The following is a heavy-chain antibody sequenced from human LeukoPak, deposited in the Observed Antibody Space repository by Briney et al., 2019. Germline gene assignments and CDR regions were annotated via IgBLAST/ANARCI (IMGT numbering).Heavy chain of an antibody. CDR2: IIPIFGTA. CDR1: GGTFSSYA. J-gene: IGHJ5*02. D-gene: IGHD4-23*01. Sequence: ASVKVSCKASGGTFSSYAISWVRQAPGQGLEWMGGIIPIFGTANYAQKFRGRVTITADESTSTAYMELSSLRSEDTAVYYCARVGTTVVYNWFDPWGQGTLVTVSS. CDR3: ARVGTTVVYNWFDP. V-gene: IGHV1-69*01.